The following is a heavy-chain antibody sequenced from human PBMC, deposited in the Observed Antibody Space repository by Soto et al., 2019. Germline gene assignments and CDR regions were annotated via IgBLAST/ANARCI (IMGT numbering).Heavy chain of an antibody. CDR1: GGTFSSYA. CDR3: ARPFLSFSAQGNAFDI. Sequence: SVKVSCKASGGTFSSYAISWVRQAPGQGLEWMGGIIPIFGTANYAQKFQGRVTITADESTSTAYMELSSLRSEDTAVYYCARPFLSFSAQGNAFDIWGQGTMVTVSS. V-gene: IGHV1-69*13. D-gene: IGHD3-16*02. J-gene: IGHJ3*02. CDR2: IIPIFGTA.